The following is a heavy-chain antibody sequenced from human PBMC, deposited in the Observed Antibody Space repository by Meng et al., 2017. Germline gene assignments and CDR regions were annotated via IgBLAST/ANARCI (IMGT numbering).Heavy chain of an antibody. CDR1: GYTFTSYD. CDR2: MNPNSGNT. D-gene: IGHD3/OR15-3a*01. V-gene: IGHV1-8*01. Sequence: HVQVVQLGPSGIKPGCSVKVFCNASGYTFTSYDINWVRQATGQGLEWMGWMNPNSGNTGCAQKFQGRVTMTRNTSISTAYMELSSLRSEDTAVYYCARGPNRWTGFDYWGQGTLVTVSS. J-gene: IGHJ4*02. CDR3: ARGPNRWTGFDY.